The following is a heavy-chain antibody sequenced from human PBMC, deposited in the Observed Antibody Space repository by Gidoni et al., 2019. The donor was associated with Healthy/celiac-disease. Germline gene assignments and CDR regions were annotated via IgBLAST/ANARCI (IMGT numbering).Heavy chain of an antibody. CDR3: ATPTSIAARWGYYYGMDV. CDR2: IIPIFGTA. Sequence: QVQLVQSGAEVKKPGSSVKVSCKASGGTFSSYAISWVRQAPGQGLEWMGGIIPIFGTANYAQQFQGSVTITADESTSTAYMELSSLRSEDTAVYYCATPTSIAARWGYYYGMDVWGQGTTVTVSS. D-gene: IGHD6-6*01. J-gene: IGHJ6*02. V-gene: IGHV1-69*01. CDR1: GGTFSSYA.